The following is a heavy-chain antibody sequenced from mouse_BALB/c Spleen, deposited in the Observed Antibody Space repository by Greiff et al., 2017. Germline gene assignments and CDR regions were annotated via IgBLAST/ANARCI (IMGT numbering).Heavy chain of an antibody. CDR1: GYTFTSYW. D-gene: IGHD1-2*01. V-gene: IGHV1-7*01. CDR2: INPSTGYT. J-gene: IGHJ4*01. CDR3: ARGGNSLLYYYAMDY. Sequence: QVQLKESGAELAKPGASVKMSCKASGYTFTSYWMHWVKQRPGQGLEWIGYINPSTGYTEYNQKFKDKATLTADKSSSTAYMQLSSLTSEDSAVYYCARGGNSLLYYYAMDYWGQGTSVTVSS.